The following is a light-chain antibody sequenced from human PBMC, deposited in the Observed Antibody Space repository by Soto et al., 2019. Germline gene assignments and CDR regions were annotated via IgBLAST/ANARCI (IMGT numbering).Light chain of an antibody. Sequence: QPVLTQPPSASGSPGQSVTISCTGTSSDVGGYNYVSWYQQHPGKAPKLMIYEVSKRPSGVPDRFSGSKSGNTASLTVSGLQAEDEADYYCSSYAGSNNFPDVFGTGTKVTVL. CDR2: EVS. V-gene: IGLV2-8*01. CDR1: SSDVGGYNY. CDR3: SSYAGSNNFPDV. J-gene: IGLJ1*01.